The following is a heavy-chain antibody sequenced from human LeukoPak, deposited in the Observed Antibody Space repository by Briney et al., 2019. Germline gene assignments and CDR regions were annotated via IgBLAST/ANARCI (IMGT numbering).Heavy chain of an antibody. CDR1: GFTFSNAW. Sequence: GGSLRLSCAASGFTFSNAWMSWVRQAPGKGLEWVSSISSSGRYIYYADSVKGRFTISRDSGKNSLYLQMNSLRADDTAVYYCARDLTTSSTAYLHHWGQGTLVTVSS. D-gene: IGHD6-6*01. CDR2: ISSSGRYI. V-gene: IGHV3-21*01. J-gene: IGHJ1*01. CDR3: ARDLTTSSTAYLHH.